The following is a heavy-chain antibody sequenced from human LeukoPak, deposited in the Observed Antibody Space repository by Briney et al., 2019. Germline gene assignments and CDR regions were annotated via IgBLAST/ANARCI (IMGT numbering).Heavy chain of an antibody. D-gene: IGHD6-13*01. CDR3: ARGASSSTQLPDAFDI. CDR1: GGTFSSYA. CDR2: IIPIFGTA. Sequence: SVKVSCKSSGGTFSSYAISWVRQAPGQGLEWMGGIIPIFGTANYAQKFQGRVTITADESTSTAYMELSSLRSEDTAVYYCARGASSSTQLPDAFDIWGQGTMVTVSS. J-gene: IGHJ3*02. V-gene: IGHV1-69*01.